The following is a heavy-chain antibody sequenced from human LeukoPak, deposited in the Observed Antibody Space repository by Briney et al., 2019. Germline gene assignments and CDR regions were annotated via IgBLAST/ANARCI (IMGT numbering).Heavy chain of an antibody. V-gene: IGHV1-69*10. CDR1: GGTFSSYA. J-gene: IGHJ4*02. CDR3: ARSYYDSTGGRPFSGPTQGYFDY. D-gene: IGHD3-22*01. Sequence: GASVKVSCKASGGTFSSYAISWVRQAPGQGLEWMGGIIPIFGIANYAQKFQGRVTITADKSTSTAYMELSSLRSEDTAVYYCARSYYDSTGGRPFSGPTQGYFDYWGQGTLVTVSS. CDR2: IIPIFGIA.